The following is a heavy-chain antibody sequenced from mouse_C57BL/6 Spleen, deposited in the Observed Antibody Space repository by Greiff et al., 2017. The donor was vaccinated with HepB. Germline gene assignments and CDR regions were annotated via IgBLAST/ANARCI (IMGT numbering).Heavy chain of an antibody. CDR2: IWGVGST. J-gene: IGHJ4*01. Sequence: QVQLQQSGPGLVAPSQSLSITCTVSGFSLTSYGVDWVRQSPGKGLEWLGVIWGVGSTNYNSALKSRLSISKDNSKSHVILKMNSLQTDDTAMYYCARNSGAIDCWGQGTTVTVSS. CDR3: ARNSGAIDC. CDR1: GFSLTSYG. V-gene: IGHV2-6*01.